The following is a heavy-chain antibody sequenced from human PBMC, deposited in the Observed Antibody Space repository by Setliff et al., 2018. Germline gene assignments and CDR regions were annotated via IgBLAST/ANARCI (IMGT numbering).Heavy chain of an antibody. CDR1: GFTFSSYA. J-gene: IGHJ5*02. Sequence: GASVKVSCAASGFTFSSYAMSWVRQAPGKGLEWVSAISGSGGSTYYADSVKGRFTISRDNSKNTLYLQMNSLRAEDTAVYYCAKNGFGVVALGVNNWFDPWGQGTLVTVSS. D-gene: IGHD3-10*01. CDR3: AKNGFGVVALGVNNWFDP. CDR2: ISGSGGST. V-gene: IGHV3-23*01.